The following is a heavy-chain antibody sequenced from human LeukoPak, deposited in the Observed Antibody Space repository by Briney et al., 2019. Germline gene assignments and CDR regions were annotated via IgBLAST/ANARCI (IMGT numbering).Heavy chain of an antibody. Sequence: SETLSLTCTVSGGSISSSSYYWGWIRQPPGKGLEWIGSIYYSGSTYYNPSLKSRVTISVDTSKNQFSLKLSSVTAADTAVYYCARLYSSSGSPYYFDYWGQGTLVTVSS. CDR3: ARLYSSSGSPYYFDY. CDR1: GGSISSSSYY. J-gene: IGHJ4*02. CDR2: IYYSGST. D-gene: IGHD6-19*01. V-gene: IGHV4-39*01.